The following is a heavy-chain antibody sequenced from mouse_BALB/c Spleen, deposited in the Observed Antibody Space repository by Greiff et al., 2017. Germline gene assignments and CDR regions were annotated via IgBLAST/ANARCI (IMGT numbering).Heavy chain of an antibody. CDR2: ISSGSSTI. CDR1: GFTFSSFG. CDR3: ARGYDYGWFAY. V-gene: IGHV5-17*02. D-gene: IGHD2-4*01. J-gene: IGHJ3*01. Sequence: EVQRVESGGGLVQPGGSRKLSCAASGFTFSSFGMHWVRQAPEKGLEWVAYISSGSSTIYYADTVKGRFTISRDNPKNTLFLQMTSLRSEDTAMYYCARGYDYGWFAYWGQGTLVTVSA.